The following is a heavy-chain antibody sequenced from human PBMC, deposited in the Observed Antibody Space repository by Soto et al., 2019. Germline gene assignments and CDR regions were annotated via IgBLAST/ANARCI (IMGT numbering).Heavy chain of an antibody. V-gene: IGHV4-59*01. CDR2: IYHSGST. CDR3: AREGDSSSRYYFDY. J-gene: IGHJ4*02. D-gene: IGHD6-13*01. CDR1: GGSISSYY. Sequence: AETLSLTCTVSGGSISSYYWSWIRQPPGKGLEWIGYIYHSGSTNYNPSLKSRVTISVDTSKNQFSLKLSSVTAADTAVYYCAREGDSSSRYYFDYWGQGTLVTVSS.